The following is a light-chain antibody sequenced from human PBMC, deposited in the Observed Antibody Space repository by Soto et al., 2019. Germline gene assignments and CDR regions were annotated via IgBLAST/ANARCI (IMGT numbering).Light chain of an antibody. CDR2: KAS. V-gene: IGKV1-5*03. CDR3: HQYYTNPQAS. Sequence: DVQVTQSPSTLSASVGDRVTITCRASQNIDNWLAWYQQKLGKAPKLLIYKASSLETGVPSRFSGSGSGTEFSLTISNLEPDDFATYHCHQYYTNPQASFGQGTKVDI. CDR1: QNIDNW. J-gene: IGKJ1*01.